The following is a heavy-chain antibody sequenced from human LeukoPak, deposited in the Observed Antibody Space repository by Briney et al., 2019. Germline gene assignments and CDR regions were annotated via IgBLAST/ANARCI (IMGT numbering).Heavy chain of an antibody. Sequence: GGSLRLSCAASGFTFSSYSMNWVRQAPGKGLEWVSAISSSSSYIYYADSVKGRFTISRDNAKNSLYLQMNSLRAEDTAVYYCARGGGGMVGTTYFGYWGQGTLVTVSS. D-gene: IGHD2-21*02. CDR2: ISSSSSYI. V-gene: IGHV3-21*01. J-gene: IGHJ4*02. CDR1: GFTFSSYS. CDR3: ARGGGGMVGTTYFGY.